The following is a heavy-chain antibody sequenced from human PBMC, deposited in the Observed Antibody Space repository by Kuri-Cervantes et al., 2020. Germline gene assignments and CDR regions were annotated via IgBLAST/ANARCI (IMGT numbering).Heavy chain of an antibody. CDR1: GFNFSSYG. D-gene: IGHD5-18*01. J-gene: IGHJ4*02. Sequence: GESLRLSCAASGFNFSSYGMHWVRQAPGKGLEWVAVIWYDGSNKYYADSVKGRFTISRDNAKNSLYLQMNSLRVEDTAVYYCARLDTAMGGRAYWGQGTLVTVSS. CDR2: IWYDGSNK. CDR3: ARLDTAMGGRAY. V-gene: IGHV3-33*03.